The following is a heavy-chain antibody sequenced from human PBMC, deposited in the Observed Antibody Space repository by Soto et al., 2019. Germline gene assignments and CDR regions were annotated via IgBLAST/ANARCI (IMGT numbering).Heavy chain of an antibody. Sequence: SVKVSYKASGGTFSSYAISWVRQAPGQGLEWMGGIIPIFGTANYAQKFQGRVTITADESTSTAYMELSSLRSEDTAVYYCASSRRGFGEFPSPSYYYYYGMDVWGQGTTVTVSS. V-gene: IGHV1-69*13. CDR1: GGTFSSYA. D-gene: IGHD3-10*01. CDR3: ASSRRGFGEFPSPSYYYYYGMDV. CDR2: IIPIFGTA. J-gene: IGHJ6*02.